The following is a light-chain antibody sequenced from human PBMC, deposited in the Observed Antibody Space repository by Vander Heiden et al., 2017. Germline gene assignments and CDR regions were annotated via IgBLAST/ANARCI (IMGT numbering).Light chain of an antibody. CDR2: DDS. CDR1: NIATKN. V-gene: IGLV3-21*02. Sequence: SYELTQPPSVSVAPGQTAGITCGGNNIATKNVHWYQQKSGQSPGLLGYDDSNRPSGIPERFSGSTSGNTATLTISRVEAGDEADYYCQVWNTITDHVFGTGTKVTVL. J-gene: IGLJ1*01. CDR3: QVWNTITDHV.